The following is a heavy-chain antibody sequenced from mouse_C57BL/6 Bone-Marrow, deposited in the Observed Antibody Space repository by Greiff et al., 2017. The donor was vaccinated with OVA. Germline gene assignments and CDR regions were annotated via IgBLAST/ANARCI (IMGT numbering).Heavy chain of an antibody. CDR3: ARSPDYGREYAMDN. D-gene: IGHD2-4*01. J-gene: IGHJ4*01. Sequence: QVQLQQSGAELARPGASVKMSCKASGYTFTSYTMHWVKQRPGQGLEWIGYINPSSGYTKYNQKFKDKATLTADKSSSTAYMQLSSLTSEDSAIYYCARSPDYGREYAMDNWGQGTSVTVSS. CDR2: INPSSGYT. CDR1: GYTFTSYT. V-gene: IGHV1-4*01.